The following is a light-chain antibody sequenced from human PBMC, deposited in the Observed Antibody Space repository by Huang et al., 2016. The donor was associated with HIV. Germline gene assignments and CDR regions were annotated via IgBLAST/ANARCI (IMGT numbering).Light chain of an antibody. CDR3: QQFNSFL. J-gene: IGKJ3*01. CDR1: QDISSY. Sequence: IQLTQSPSSLSASVGDRVTITCRASQDISSYLAWYQQKPGKAPNLRIYGASTLQSGVPSRFSGRGSGTVFILTISNLQPEDFATYYCQQFNSFLFGPGTKVDVK. V-gene: IGKV1-9*01. CDR2: GAS.